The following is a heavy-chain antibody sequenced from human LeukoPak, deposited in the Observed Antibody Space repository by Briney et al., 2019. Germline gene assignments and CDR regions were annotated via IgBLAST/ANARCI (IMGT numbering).Heavy chain of an antibody. CDR2: IWYDGSNK. D-gene: IGHD3-3*01. CDR1: GFTFSSYG. Sequence: GGSLRLSCAASGFTFSSYGMHWVRQAPGKGLEWVAVIWYDGSNKYYADSVKGRFTISRDNSKNTLYLQMNSLRAEDTAVYYCARDSDLAIMIFGVAYYYGMDVWGQGTTVTVSS. V-gene: IGHV3-33*01. J-gene: IGHJ6*02. CDR3: ARDSDLAIMIFGVAYYYGMDV.